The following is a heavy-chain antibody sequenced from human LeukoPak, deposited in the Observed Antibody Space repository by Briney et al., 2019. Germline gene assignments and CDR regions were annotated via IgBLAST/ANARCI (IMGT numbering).Heavy chain of an antibody. V-gene: IGHV4-34*01. CDR3: ERAWSVTTPAGGWFDP. CDR2: INHSGST. CDR1: GGSFSGCY. Sequence: SETLSLTCAVYGGSFSGCYWSWIRQPPGKGLEWIGEINHSGSTNYNPSVKSRVTISVDTSKNQFSLKLSSVTAADTAVYYCERAWSVTTPAGGWFDPWGQGTLVTVSS. D-gene: IGHD4-11*01. J-gene: IGHJ5*02.